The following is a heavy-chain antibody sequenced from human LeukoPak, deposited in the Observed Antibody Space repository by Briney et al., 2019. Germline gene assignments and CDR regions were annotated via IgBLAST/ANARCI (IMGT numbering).Heavy chain of an antibody. Sequence: GGSLRVSCAASGFTFSSYWMSWVRQAPGNGLEWVANIKQDGSEKYYVDSVKGRFTISRDNAKNSLYLQMNSLRAEDTAVYYCARDKPQVADFDYWGQGTLVTVSS. J-gene: IGHJ4*02. V-gene: IGHV3-7*01. CDR2: IKQDGSEK. D-gene: IGHD6-19*01. CDR1: GFTFSSYW. CDR3: ARDKPQVADFDY.